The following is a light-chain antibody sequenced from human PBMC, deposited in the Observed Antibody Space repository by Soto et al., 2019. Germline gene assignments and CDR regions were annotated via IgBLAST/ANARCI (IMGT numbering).Light chain of an antibody. CDR3: QHSYITPRYT. J-gene: IGKJ2*01. CDR1: QSISSH. V-gene: IGKV1-39*01. Sequence: DIQITQSPSSLSASVGDRVTITCRASQSISSHLNWSQHKPGRPPRLLIFASYILEGGVPSRFSGSGSDTYFTLPIDSLQPEDVATYYCQHSYITPRYTFGQGTKVEI. CDR2: ASY.